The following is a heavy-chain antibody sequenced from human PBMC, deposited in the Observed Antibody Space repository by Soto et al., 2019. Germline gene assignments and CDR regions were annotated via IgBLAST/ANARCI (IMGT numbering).Heavy chain of an antibody. V-gene: IGHV1-3*01. CDR2: INAGNGNT. Sequence: ASVKVSCKASGYTFTSYAMHWVRQAPGQRLEWMGWINAGNGNTKYSQKFQGRFTISRDNAKNSLYLQMNSLRAEDTAVYYCARDVYYYDSSAYWAYWGQGTLVTVSS. D-gene: IGHD3-22*01. CDR1: GYTFTSYA. J-gene: IGHJ4*02. CDR3: ARDVYYYDSSAYWAY.